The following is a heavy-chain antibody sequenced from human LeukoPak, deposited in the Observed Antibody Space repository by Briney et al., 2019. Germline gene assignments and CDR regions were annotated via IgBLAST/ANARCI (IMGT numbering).Heavy chain of an antibody. V-gene: IGHV4-59*12. D-gene: IGHD3-10*01. CDR1: GGPISTYY. CDR3: ARGGLVRGSIDSLIAFDF. J-gene: IGHJ3*01. Sequence: PSETLSLTCTVSGGPISTYYWSWIRQPPGKVLEWIGYIYYSGPTKYTPSLKSRVTISVDTSKNQFSLHLDSVTPEDTAVYYCARGGLVRGSIDSLIAFDFWGQGTVVTVSS. CDR2: IYYSGPT.